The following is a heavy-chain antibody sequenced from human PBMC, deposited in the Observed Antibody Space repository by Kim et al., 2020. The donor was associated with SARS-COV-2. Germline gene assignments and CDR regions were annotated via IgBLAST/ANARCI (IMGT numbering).Heavy chain of an antibody. CDR3: ARARSYTYYFDY. J-gene: IGHJ4*02. Sequence: SETLSLTCTVSGYSISSGYYWGWIRQPPGKGLEWIGSIYHSGSTYYNPSLKSRVTISVDTSKNQFSLKLSSVTAADTAVYYCARARSYTYYFDYWGQGTLVTVSS. V-gene: IGHV4-38-2*02. D-gene: IGHD3-16*02. CDR2: IYHSGST. CDR1: GYSISSGYY.